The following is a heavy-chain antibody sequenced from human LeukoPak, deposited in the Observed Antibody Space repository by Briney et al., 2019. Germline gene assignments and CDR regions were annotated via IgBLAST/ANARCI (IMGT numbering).Heavy chain of an antibody. D-gene: IGHD3-22*01. V-gene: IGHV1-2*02. CDR1: GYTFTGYY. CDR3: ARDQGTYYYDSSGYGTDY. CDR2: INPHTGDT. Sequence: ASVKVSCKTSGYTFTGYYLHWVRQAPGQGLEWMGWINPHTGDTNYARKFQGRVTMTRDTSISTAYMELSRLRSDDTAVYYCARDQGTYYYDSSGYGTDYWGQGTLVTVSS. J-gene: IGHJ4*02.